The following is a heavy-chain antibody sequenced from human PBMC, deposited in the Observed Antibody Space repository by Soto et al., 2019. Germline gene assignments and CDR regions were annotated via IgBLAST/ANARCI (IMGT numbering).Heavy chain of an antibody. Sequence: GGSLRLSCAASGFTFSSYSMNWVRQAPGKGLEWVSYISSSSSTIYYADSVKGRFTISRDNAKNSLYLQMNSLRAEDTAVYYCARDGGHYDFWRERRDAYMDVWGKGTTVTVSS. J-gene: IGHJ6*03. CDR2: ISSSSSTI. CDR3: ARDGGHYDFWRERRDAYMDV. D-gene: IGHD3-3*01. CDR1: GFTFSSYS. V-gene: IGHV3-48*01.